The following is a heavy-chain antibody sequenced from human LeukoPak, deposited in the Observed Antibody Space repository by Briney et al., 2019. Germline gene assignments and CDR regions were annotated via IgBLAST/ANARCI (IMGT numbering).Heavy chain of an antibody. CDR2: IYTSGST. J-gene: IGHJ4*02. D-gene: IGHD5-18*01. V-gene: IGHV4-4*07. CDR1: GASVSSYY. Sequence: SETLSLTCTVSGASVSSYYWSWIRQPAGKGLEWIGRIYTSGSTNYNPSLKSRITISLDTSKNQFSLKLSSVTAADTAVYYCARTAMVNGYWGQGTLVTVSS. CDR3: ARTAMVNGY.